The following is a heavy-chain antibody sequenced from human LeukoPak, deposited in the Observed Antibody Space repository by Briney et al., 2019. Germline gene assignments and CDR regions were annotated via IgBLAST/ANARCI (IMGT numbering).Heavy chain of an antibody. J-gene: IGHJ5*02. CDR1: GYTFTGYY. CDR3: SRPGPMVRGVIRNWFDP. D-gene: IGHD3-10*01. CDR2: INPNSGGT. V-gene: IGHV1-2*02. Sequence: ASVKVSCKASGYTFTGYYMHWVRQAPGQGLEWMGWINPNSGGTNYAQKFQGRVTMTRDTSISTAYMELSRLRSDDTAVYYCSRPGPMVRGVIRNWFDPWGQGTLVTVSS.